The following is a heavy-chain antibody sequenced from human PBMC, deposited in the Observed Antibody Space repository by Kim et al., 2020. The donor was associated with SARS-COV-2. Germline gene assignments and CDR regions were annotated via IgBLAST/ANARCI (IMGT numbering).Heavy chain of an antibody. CDR3: ARHLGSGSYWGWFDP. D-gene: IGHD1-26*01. Sequence: SETLSLTCTVSGDSISRSTYYWGWIRQTPGKGLEWIGSIYYSASTYYNPSLGRRVTMSVDTSKNQFSLKLSSVTAADTAVYYCARHLGSGSYWGWFDPWG. CDR1: GDSISRSTYY. V-gene: IGHV4-39*01. J-gene: IGHJ5*02. CDR2: IYYSAST.